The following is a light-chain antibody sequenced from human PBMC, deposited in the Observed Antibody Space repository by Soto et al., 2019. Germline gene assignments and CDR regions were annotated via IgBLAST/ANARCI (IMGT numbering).Light chain of an antibody. V-gene: IGLV2-14*01. CDR3: SSFTSSTTLV. CDR1: SSDVGGYNF. CDR2: AVS. J-gene: IGLJ1*01. Sequence: QSALTQPASVSGSPGQSITISCTGTSSDVGGYNFVSWYQQQPGKAPKLIIYAVSNRPSGVSNRFAGSKSGSTASLTISGLQAEDEAEYYCSSFTSSTTLVFGTGTKLTVL.